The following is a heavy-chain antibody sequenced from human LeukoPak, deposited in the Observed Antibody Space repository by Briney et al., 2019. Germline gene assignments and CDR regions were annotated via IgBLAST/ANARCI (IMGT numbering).Heavy chain of an antibody. CDR1: GGSIRSGGYY. D-gene: IGHD3-16*01. J-gene: IGHJ4*02. CDR2: IYYNGST. CDR3: AIGPGGELLFDY. V-gene: IGHV4-31*03. Sequence: SETLSLTCTVSGGSIRSGGYYWSWISQHPGRGLEWIGYIYYNGSTYYNPSLKSRVTISVDTSNNQFSLKLSSVTAADTAVYYCAIGPGGELLFDYWGQGTLVTVSS.